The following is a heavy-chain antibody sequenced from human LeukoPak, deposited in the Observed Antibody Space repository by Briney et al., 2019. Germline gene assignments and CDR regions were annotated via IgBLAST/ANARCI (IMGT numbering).Heavy chain of an antibody. D-gene: IGHD3-10*01. Sequence: GGSLRLSCAASGFTFSIYGMHWVRQAPGKGLEWVAVIWYDGSNKYYADSVKGRFTISRDNSKNTLYLQMNSLRAEDTAVYYCARDYYGSGNLGNWGQGTLVTVSS. J-gene: IGHJ4*02. CDR1: GFTFSIYG. V-gene: IGHV3-33*01. CDR2: IWYDGSNK. CDR3: ARDYYGSGNLGN.